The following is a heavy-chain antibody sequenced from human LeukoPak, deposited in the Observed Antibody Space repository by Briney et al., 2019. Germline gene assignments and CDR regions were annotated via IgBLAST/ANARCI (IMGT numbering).Heavy chain of an antibody. D-gene: IGHD3-10*01. CDR2: ISGSGDNM. J-gene: IGHJ4*02. CDR1: KFTFNNYA. CDR3: AKDWDDYYGSGSYFDY. V-gene: IGHV3-23*01. Sequence: GGSLRLSCLASKFTFNNYAMTWVRQAPGKGLEWVSSISGSGDNMDYADSVKGRFTMSRDNSKNTLYLQMNSLRAEDTAVYYCAKDWDDYYGSGSYFDYWGQGTLVTVSS.